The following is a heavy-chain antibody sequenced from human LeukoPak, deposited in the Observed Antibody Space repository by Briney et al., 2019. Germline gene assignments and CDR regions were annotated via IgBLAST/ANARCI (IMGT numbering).Heavy chain of an antibody. V-gene: IGHV4-34*01. Sequence: SETLSLTCAVYGGSFSGYYWSWIRQPPGKGLEWIGEINHSGSTNYNPSLKSGVTISVDTSKNQFSLKLSSVTAADTAVYYCARGRAYYDYVWGSYRHYYFDYWGQGTLVTVSS. CDR2: INHSGST. D-gene: IGHD3-16*02. CDR3: ARGRAYYDYVWGSYRHYYFDY. CDR1: GGSFSGYY. J-gene: IGHJ4*02.